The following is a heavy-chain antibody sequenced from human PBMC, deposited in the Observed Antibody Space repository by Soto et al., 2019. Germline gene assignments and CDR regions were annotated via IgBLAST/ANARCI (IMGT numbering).Heavy chain of an antibody. D-gene: IGHD5-12*01. J-gene: IGHJ4*02. CDR2: VSPNGQGI. Sequence: LRLSCAASGFTLGRYGMSWVRQAPGKGLEWVSAVSPNGQGIYYADSVKGRFTISRDNSKNTLYLQMNSLRAEDTAVYYCARALRYEVDLDYWGQGTLVTVSS. CDR3: ARALRYEVDLDY. CDR1: GFTLGRYG. V-gene: IGHV3-23*01.